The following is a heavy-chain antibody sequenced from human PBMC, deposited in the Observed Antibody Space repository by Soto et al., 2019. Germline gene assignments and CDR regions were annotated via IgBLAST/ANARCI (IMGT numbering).Heavy chain of an antibody. CDR2: ISYDGSNK. J-gene: IGHJ5*02. CDR1: GFTFSSYA. CDR3: ARDEVAGTFNWFDP. V-gene: IGHV3-30-3*01. D-gene: IGHD6-19*01. Sequence: PGGSLRLSCAASGFTFSSYAMHWVRQAPGKGLEWVAVISYDGSNKYYADSVKGRFTISRDNSKNTLYLQMNSLRAEDTAVYYCARDEVAGTFNWFDPWGQGTLVTVSS.